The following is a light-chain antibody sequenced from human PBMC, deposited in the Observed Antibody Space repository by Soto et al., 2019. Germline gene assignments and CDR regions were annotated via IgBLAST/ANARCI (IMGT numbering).Light chain of an antibody. V-gene: IGKV3-15*01. CDR2: GAS. Sequence: EIVMTQSPATLSVSPGERATLSCRASQSVSSNLAWYQQKPGQAPRLLIYGASTRATGIPARFSGSGSGTESTLTISSLQSEDFAVYYCQQYDNWPQTFGQGTKVDSK. J-gene: IGKJ1*01. CDR3: QQYDNWPQT. CDR1: QSVSSN.